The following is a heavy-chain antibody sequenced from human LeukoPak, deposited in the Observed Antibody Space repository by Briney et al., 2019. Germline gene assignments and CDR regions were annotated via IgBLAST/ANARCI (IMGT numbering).Heavy chain of an antibody. CDR1: GGSIDTYY. V-gene: IGHV4-59*01. Sequence: PSETLSLTCTVSGGSIDTYYWSWIRQPPGKGLEYIAYTYYTGSTDYNPSFKSRVRMSLDTSKNQFSLVLNSVTAADTAVYYCARGRYGGGWYDYWGQGTLVTVSS. D-gene: IGHD6-19*01. J-gene: IGHJ4*02. CDR3: ARGRYGGGWYDY. CDR2: TYYTGST.